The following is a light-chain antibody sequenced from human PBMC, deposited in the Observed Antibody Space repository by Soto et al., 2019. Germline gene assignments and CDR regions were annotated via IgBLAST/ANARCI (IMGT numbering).Light chain of an antibody. CDR3: CSNAGSHYYV. CDR1: SSDVGAYNY. CDR2: EVT. V-gene: IGLV2-8*01. J-gene: IGLJ1*01. Sequence: QSALPQPPSASGSPGQSVTISCTGTSSDVGAYNYVSWYQQHPGKAPKLLIYEVTKRPSGVPDRFSGSKSGNTASLTVSGLQADDEAEYYCCSNAGSHYYVFGTGTKLTVL.